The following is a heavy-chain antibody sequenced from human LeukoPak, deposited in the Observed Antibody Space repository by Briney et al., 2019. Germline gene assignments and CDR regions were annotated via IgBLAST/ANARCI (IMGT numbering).Heavy chain of an antibody. CDR1: GYTFTGYY. Sequence: ASVKVSCKASGYTFTGYYMHWVRQAPGQGLEWMGWINPNSGGTNYAQKFQGRVTMTRDTSISTAYMELSRLRSDDTAVYYCARDLKGSSGKYYYYYMDVWGQGTLVTVSS. J-gene: IGHJ6*03. D-gene: IGHD6-19*01. CDR3: ARDLKGSSGKYYYYYMDV. CDR2: INPNSGGT. V-gene: IGHV1-2*02.